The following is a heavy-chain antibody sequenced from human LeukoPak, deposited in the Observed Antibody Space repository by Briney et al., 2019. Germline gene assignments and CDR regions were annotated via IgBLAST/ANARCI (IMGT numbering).Heavy chain of an antibody. Sequence: PSETLSLTCTVSGDSINNYYWSWIRQPPGKGLEWIGYIYYSGSTSYSPSLKSRLTISADTSKNQFSLKLNSVTAADTAVYYCARYRNEALFAFDIWGQGTMVTVSP. V-gene: IGHV4-59*01. D-gene: IGHD1-14*01. CDR2: IYYSGST. CDR1: GDSINNYY. J-gene: IGHJ3*02. CDR3: ARYRNEALFAFDI.